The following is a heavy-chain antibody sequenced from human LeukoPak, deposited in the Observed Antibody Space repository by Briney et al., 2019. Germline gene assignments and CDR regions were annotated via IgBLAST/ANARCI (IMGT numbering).Heavy chain of an antibody. D-gene: IGHD2-15*01. J-gene: IGHJ5*02. V-gene: IGHV4-30-4*01. CDR3: ARGEVVVVAATPVSWFDP. Sequence: SQTLSLTCTVSGGSISSGDYFWSWIRQPPGKGLEWIGYIYYSGSTYYNPSLKSRVTISVDTSKNQFSLKLSSVTAADTAVYYCARGEVVVVAATPVSWFDPWGQGTLVTVSS. CDR1: GGSISSGDYF. CDR2: IYYSGST.